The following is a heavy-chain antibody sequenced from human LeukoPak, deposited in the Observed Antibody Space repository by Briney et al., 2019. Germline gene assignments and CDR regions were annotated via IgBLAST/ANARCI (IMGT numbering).Heavy chain of an antibody. D-gene: IGHD3-3*01. V-gene: IGHV3-30-3*01. Sequence: GRSLRLSCAASGFTFSAYTIHWVRQAPGKGLEWVAVMSNDGSIKKYANSVKGRFTISRDNSKNTLYLQMDSLRAEDTAVYYCARELTIFGVVIQRYDTFDIWGQGTMVTVPS. J-gene: IGHJ3*02. CDR2: MSNDGSIK. CDR1: GFTFSAYT. CDR3: ARELTIFGVVIQRYDTFDI.